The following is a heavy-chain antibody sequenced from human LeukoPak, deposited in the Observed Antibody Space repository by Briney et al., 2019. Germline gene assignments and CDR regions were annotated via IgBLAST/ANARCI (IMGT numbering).Heavy chain of an antibody. Sequence: GGSLRLSCAASGFTFSTYAVNWVRQAPGKGLEWVSAISSSGGTTYYADSVKGRFSISRDNSKNTLYLRMNSLRAEDTAVYYLAKDLNDWPTNFDYWGQGTLVTVS. CDR3: AKDLNDWPTNFDY. CDR2: ISSSGGTT. V-gene: IGHV3-23*01. D-gene: IGHD3-9*01. J-gene: IGHJ4*02. CDR1: GFTFSTYA.